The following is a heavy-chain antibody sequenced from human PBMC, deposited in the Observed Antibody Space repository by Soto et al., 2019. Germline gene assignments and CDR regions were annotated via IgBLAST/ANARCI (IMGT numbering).Heavy chain of an antibody. CDR3: AGGGNRYSTPASGVGAFDS. Sequence: SETLSLTCTVSGGSISSSYWSWIRQPPGKGLEWIAYIYHTGTTNYNPSLKSRVTISLDTSKSQFSLNLSSLTTADTAVYFCAGGGNRYSTPASGVGAFDSWGQGTLVTVSS. CDR1: GGSISSSY. J-gene: IGHJ4*02. CDR2: IYHTGTT. V-gene: IGHV4-59*01. D-gene: IGHD5-12*01.